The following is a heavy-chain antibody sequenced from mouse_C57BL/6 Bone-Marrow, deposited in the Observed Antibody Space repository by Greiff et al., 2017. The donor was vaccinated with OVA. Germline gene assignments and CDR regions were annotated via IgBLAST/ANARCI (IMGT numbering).Heavy chain of an antibody. CDR2: IDPSDSYT. CDR1: GYTFTSYW. J-gene: IGHJ4*01. CDR3: ARGAGSSYAMDY. D-gene: IGHD1-1*01. Sequence: QVQLQQPGAELVKPGASVKLSCKASGYTFTSYWMQWVKQRPGQGLEWIGEIDPSDSYTNYNQKFKGKATLTVDTSSSTAYMQLSSLTSEDSAVYYCARGAGSSYAMDYWGQGTSVTVSS. V-gene: IGHV1-50*01.